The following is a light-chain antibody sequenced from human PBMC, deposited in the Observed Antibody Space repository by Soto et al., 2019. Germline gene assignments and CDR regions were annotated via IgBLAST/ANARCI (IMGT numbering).Light chain of an antibody. CDR3: SSYTTSNTRQIV. V-gene: IGLV2-14*03. Sequence: PDRNNAASVTRVDGRSITITSTRTSSDVGGYNYVSWYQHHPGKAPKLMIFDVSNRPSGVSNRFSGSKSGNTASLTISGLQPEDEADYYCSSYTTSNTRQIVFGTGTKVTVL. CDR2: DVS. CDR1: SSDVGGYNY. J-gene: IGLJ1*01.